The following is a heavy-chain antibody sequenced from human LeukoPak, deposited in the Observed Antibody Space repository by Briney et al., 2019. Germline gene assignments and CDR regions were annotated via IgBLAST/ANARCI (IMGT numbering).Heavy chain of an antibody. J-gene: IGHJ4*02. CDR2: IRHDGSNK. Sequence: GGSLRLSCAASGFTFSRDGMHWVRQAPGKGLEWVAVIRHDGSNKYYADSVKGRFTISRDNSKNTVYLQMNSLKTEDTAVYYCTTELQIFGVGDYFDYWGQGTLVTVSS. CDR1: GFTFSRDG. V-gene: IGHV3-30*02. D-gene: IGHD3-3*01. CDR3: TTELQIFGVGDYFDY.